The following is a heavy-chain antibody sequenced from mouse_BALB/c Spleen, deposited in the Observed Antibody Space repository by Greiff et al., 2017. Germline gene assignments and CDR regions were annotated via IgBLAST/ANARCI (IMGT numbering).Heavy chain of an antibody. CDR1: GYSITSDYA. D-gene: IGHD2-4*01. CDR3: ARGITFDY. J-gene: IGHJ2*01. Sequence: VQLKESGPGLVKPSQSLSLTCTVTGYSITSDYAWNWIRQFPGNKLEWMGYISYSGSTSYNPSLKSRISITRDTSKNQFFLQLNSVTTEDTATYYCARGITFDYWGQGTTLTVSS. CDR2: ISYSGST. V-gene: IGHV3-2*02.